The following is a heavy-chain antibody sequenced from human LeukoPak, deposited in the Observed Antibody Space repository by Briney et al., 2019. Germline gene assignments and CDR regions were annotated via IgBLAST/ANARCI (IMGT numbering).Heavy chain of an antibody. Sequence: GRSLRLSCAASGFTFSSYAMHWVRQAPGKGLEWVAVISYDGSNKYYADSVKGRFTISRDNSKNTLYLQMNSLRAEDTAVYYCARVIVKPSLDYFDYWGQGTLVTVSS. J-gene: IGHJ4*02. V-gene: IGHV3-30-3*01. CDR1: GFTFSSYA. D-gene: IGHD3-22*01. CDR3: ARVIVKPSLDYFDY. CDR2: ISYDGSNK.